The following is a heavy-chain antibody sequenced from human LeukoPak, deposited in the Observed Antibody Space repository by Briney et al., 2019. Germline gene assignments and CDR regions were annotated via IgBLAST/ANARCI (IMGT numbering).Heavy chain of an antibody. CDR2: IYPGDSDT. V-gene: IGHV5-51*01. D-gene: IGHD2-2*01. J-gene: IGHJ4*02. CDR1: GYSFTSYW. Sequence: HGESLKISCKGSGYSFTSYWIGWVRQMPGKGLEWMGIIYPGDSDTRYSPSFQGQVTISADKSISTAYLQWSSLKASDTAMYYCASINPATAMGFDYWGQGTLVTVSS. CDR3: ASINPATAMGFDY.